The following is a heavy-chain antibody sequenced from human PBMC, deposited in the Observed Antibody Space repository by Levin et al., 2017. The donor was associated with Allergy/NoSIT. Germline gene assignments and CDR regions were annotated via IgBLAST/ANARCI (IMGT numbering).Heavy chain of an antibody. Sequence: SQTLSLTCSVSGDSLSRGFYYWSWIRQPAGEGLEWIGRIYVTGSTTYSPSLKSRVTISLDRSKDQVSLTINSVTAADTAVYYCARDVECFSGYKPYCYMDVWGKGTTVTVSS. J-gene: IGHJ6*03. D-gene: IGHD5-12*01. CDR2: IYVTGST. V-gene: IGHV4-61*02. CDR3: ARDVECFSGYKPYCYMDV. CDR1: GDSLSRGFYY.